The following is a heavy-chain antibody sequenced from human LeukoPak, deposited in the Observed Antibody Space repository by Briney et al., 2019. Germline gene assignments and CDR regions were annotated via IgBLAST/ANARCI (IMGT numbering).Heavy chain of an antibody. CDR2: INSDGYST. D-gene: IGHD5-18*01. CDR1: GFTFSSYW. J-gene: IGHJ4*02. Sequence: PGGSLRLSCAASGFTFSSYWMHWVRQAPGKRLVWVSRINSDGYSTNYADSVKGRFTISRDNAKNTLYLQMNSLRAEDTAVYYCARDLGYSYDYWGQGTLVTVSS. CDR3: ARDLGYSYDY. V-gene: IGHV3-74*01.